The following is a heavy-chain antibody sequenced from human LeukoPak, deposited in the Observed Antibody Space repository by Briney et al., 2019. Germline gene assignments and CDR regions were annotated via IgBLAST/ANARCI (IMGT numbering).Heavy chain of an antibody. CDR2: INAGNGNT. CDR1: GYTFTSYA. CDR3: ARVAGSSWPYYFDY. V-gene: IGHV1-3*01. Sequence: ASVKVSCKASGYTFTSYAMHWVRQAPGQRLEWMGWINAGNGNTKYSQKFQGRVTITRDTSASTAYMELSSLRSEDTAVYYCARVAGSSWPYYFDYWGQGTLVTVSS. J-gene: IGHJ4*02. D-gene: IGHD6-13*01.